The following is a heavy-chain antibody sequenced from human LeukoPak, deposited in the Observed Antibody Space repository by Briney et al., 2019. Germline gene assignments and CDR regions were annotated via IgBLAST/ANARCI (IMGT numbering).Heavy chain of an antibody. J-gene: IGHJ4*02. CDR2: ISGSGGST. D-gene: IGHD5-18*01. CDR1: GFTFSSYA. V-gene: IGHV3-23*01. CDR3: ASLSGYSYGLXY. Sequence: GGSLRLSCAASGFTFSSYAMSWVRQAPGKGLEWVSAISGSGGSTYYADSVKGRFTISRDNAKNSLYLQMNSLRAEDTAVYYCASLSGYSYGLXYWGQGTLVTVS.